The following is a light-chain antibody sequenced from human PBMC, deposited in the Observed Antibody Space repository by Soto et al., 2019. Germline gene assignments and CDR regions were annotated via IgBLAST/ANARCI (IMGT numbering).Light chain of an antibody. CDR3: NSYAGSNNVI. V-gene: IGLV2-8*01. CDR1: SSDVGGYNY. J-gene: IGLJ2*01. Sequence: QSALTQPPSASGSPGQSVTISCTGTSSDVGGYNYVSWYQQHPGKAPKLIIYEVYKRPSGVPDRFSGSKSANTASLTVSGLQAEDEANYYCNSYAGSNNVIFGGGTKVTVL. CDR2: EVY.